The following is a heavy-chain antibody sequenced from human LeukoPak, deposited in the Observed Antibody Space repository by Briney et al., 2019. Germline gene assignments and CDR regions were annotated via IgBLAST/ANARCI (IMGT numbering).Heavy chain of an antibody. D-gene: IGHD1-26*01. CDR3: ARSSPPYAVVNWEVAFDI. V-gene: IGHV4-38-2*01. CDR2: IYHSGST. CDR1: GYSASSGYY. Sequence: SETLSLTCAVSGYSASSGYYWGWIRRPPGKGLEWIGTIYHSGSTSYNPSLKSPVTISVDTSTNHFSLNLSSVTAADPALSSRARSSPPYAVVNWEVAFDIWGQGTMVTVSS. J-gene: IGHJ3*02.